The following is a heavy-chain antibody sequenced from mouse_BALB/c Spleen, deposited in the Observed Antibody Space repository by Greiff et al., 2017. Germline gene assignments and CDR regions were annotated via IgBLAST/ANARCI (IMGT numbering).Heavy chain of an antibody. J-gene: IGHJ3*01. Sequence: EVQVVESGGGLVQPGESLKLSCESNEYEFPSHDMSWVRKTPEKRLELVAAINSYGGSTYYQNTMERRFIISRDTTKKTLYLQMSSLRSEDTALYYCARHGEGKPFAYWGQGTLVTVSA. D-gene: IGHD2-1*01. V-gene: IGHV5-2*01. CDR3: ARHGEGKPFAY. CDR1: EYEFPSHD. CDR2: INSYGGST.